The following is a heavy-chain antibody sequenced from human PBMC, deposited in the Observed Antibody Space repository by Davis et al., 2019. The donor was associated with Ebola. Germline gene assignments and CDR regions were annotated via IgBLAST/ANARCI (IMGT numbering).Heavy chain of an antibody. CDR2: INPSGGGT. CDR3: TTPGGQDSGYDVFDI. CDR1: GYTFSSYY. D-gene: IGHD5-12*01. V-gene: IGHV1-46*03. J-gene: IGHJ3*02. Sequence: AASVKVSCKASGYTFSSYYMHWVRQAPGQGLEWMGVINPSGGGTTYAQKFQGRVTMTRDTSTSTVYMDLGSLRSEDTAVYYCTTPGGQDSGYDVFDIWGQGTMVTVSS.